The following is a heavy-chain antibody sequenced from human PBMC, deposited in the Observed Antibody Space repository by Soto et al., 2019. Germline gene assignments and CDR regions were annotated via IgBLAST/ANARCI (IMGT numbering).Heavy chain of an antibody. V-gene: IGHV1-69*01. CDR3: ARDLYGEGYYYYYGMDV. CDR1: GGPFISYA. Sequence: SVKVSCKASGGPFISYAIIWVRQAPGQGLEWMGGIIPIFGTANYAQKFQGRVTITADESTSTAYMELSSLRSEDTAVYYCARDLYGEGYYYYYGMDVWGQGTTVTVSS. CDR2: IIPIFGTA. D-gene: IGHD4-17*01. J-gene: IGHJ6*02.